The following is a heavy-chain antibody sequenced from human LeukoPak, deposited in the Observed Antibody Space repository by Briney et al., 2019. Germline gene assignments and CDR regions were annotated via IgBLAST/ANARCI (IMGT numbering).Heavy chain of an antibody. CDR2: IRYDGSNK. D-gene: IGHD1-7*01. J-gene: IGHJ4*02. V-gene: IGHV3-30*02. Sequence: GGSLRLSCVASGFTFSSYGMHWVRQAPGKGLEWVAFIRYDGSNKTYTDSVKGRFTISRDNPKNTLYLQMNSLRAEDTAVYYCAKGNSDFDYWGQGTLVTVSS. CDR3: AKGNSDFDY. CDR1: GFTFSSYG.